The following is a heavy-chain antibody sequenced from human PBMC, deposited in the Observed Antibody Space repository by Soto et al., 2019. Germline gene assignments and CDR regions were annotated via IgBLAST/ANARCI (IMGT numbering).Heavy chain of an antibody. CDR2: ISYDGSNK. J-gene: IGHJ4*02. D-gene: IGHD5-18*01. CDR3: ARGGGYSYGPAKISLFQWLVY. V-gene: IGHV3-30-3*01. Sequence: QVQLVESGGGVVQPGRSLRLSCAASGFTFSSYAMHWVRQAPGKGLEWVAVISYDGSNKYYAESVKGRFTISRDNSKNTLYLQMNSLRAEDTAVYYCARGGGYSYGPAKISLFQWLVYWGQGTLVTVSS. CDR1: GFTFSSYA.